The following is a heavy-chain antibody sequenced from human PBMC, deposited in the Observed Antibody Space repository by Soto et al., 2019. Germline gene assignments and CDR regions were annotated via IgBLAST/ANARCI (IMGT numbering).Heavy chain of an antibody. CDR2: INSEGTTT. V-gene: IGHV3-74*01. D-gene: IGHD2-15*01. CDR1: GFTFSSYW. Sequence: EVQLVESGGGLVQPGGSLRLSCTASGFTFSSYWMQWVRQAPGKGLVWVSRINSEGTTTTYADSVKGRFTISRDNSKNTLYLQMNSLRAEDTAVYYCAKNGGNRPMHYYGMDVWGQGTTVTVSS. CDR3: AKNGGNRPMHYYGMDV. J-gene: IGHJ6*02.